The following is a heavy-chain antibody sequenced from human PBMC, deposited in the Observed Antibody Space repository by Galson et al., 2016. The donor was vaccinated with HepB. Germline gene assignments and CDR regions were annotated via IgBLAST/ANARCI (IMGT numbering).Heavy chain of an antibody. V-gene: IGHV3-23*01. J-gene: IGHJ4*02. Sequence: SLRLSCAASGFAFSVYGMTWVRQAPRKGLEWVSAISTSGGSTDYADSVKGRFTISRDNSNNMLYLQMNSLRVDDTALYYCARGTTALGDYWGQGVLVTVSS. CDR1: GFAFSVYG. D-gene: IGHD4-11*01. CDR3: ARGTTALGDY. CDR2: ISTSGGST.